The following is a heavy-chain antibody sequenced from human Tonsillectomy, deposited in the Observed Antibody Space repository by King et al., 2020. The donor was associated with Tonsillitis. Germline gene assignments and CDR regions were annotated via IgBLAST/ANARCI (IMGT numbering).Heavy chain of an antibody. CDR2: IYYSGRT. D-gene: IGHD1-14*01. CDR1: GGSISSSSYY. J-gene: IGHJ3*02. Sequence: QLQESGPGLVKPSETLSLTCTVSGGSISSSSYYWGWIRQPPGKGLEWIGSIYYSGRTYYNPSLKSRVTISVDTSKDQFSLKLSSVTAADTAVYYCARGPATEGAFDIWGQGTMVTVSS. CDR3: ARGPATEGAFDI. V-gene: IGHV4-39*01.